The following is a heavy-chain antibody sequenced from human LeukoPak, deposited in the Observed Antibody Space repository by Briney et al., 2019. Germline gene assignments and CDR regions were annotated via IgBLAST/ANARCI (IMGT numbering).Heavy chain of an antibody. D-gene: IGHD3-10*01. V-gene: IGHV4-59*01. CDR3: ARDQGTMVRGPRGWFDP. Sequence: SETLSLTCTVSGVSISSYYWSWIRQPPGKGLEWIGYIYYSGSTNYNPSLKSRVTISVDTSKHQFSLKLSSVTAADTAVYYCARDQGTMVRGPRGWFDPGGQGTLVTVSS. CDR1: GVSISSYY. J-gene: IGHJ5*02. CDR2: IYYSGST.